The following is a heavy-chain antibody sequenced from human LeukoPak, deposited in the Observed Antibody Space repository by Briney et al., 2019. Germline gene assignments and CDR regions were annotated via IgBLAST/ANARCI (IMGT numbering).Heavy chain of an antibody. CDR1: GYTFTSYD. CDR3: ARGRRITIFGVVITLDFDY. J-gene: IGHJ4*02. CDR2: MNPNSGNT. V-gene: IGHV1-8*03. D-gene: IGHD3-3*01. Sequence: ASVKVSCKAFGYTFTSYDINWVRQATGQGLEWMGWMNPNSGNTGYAQKFQGRVTITRNTSISTAYMELSSLRSEDTAVYYRARGRRITIFGVVITLDFDYWGQGTLVTVSS.